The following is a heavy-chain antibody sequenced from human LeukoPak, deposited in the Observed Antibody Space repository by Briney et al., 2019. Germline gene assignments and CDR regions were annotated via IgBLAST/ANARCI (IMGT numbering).Heavy chain of an antibody. CDR2: IYYSGST. D-gene: IGHD3-22*01. CDR1: GGSISSSSYY. V-gene: IGHV4-39*01. CDR3: ARQSYDSSGYYY. J-gene: IGHJ4*02. Sequence: PSETLSLTCTVSGGSISSSSYYWGWIRQPPGKGLEWIGSIYYSGSTYYNPSLKSRVTISVDTSKNQFSHKLSSVTAADTAVYYCARQSYDSSGYYYWGQGTLVTVSS.